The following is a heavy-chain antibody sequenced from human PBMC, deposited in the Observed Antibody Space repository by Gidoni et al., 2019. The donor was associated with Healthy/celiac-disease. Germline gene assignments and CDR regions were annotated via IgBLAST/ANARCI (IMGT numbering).Heavy chain of an antibody. CDR3: TTDVEVITAVDY. CDR1: GFTFSNAW. Sequence: EVQLVESGGGLVKPGGSLRLSCAASGFTFSNAWMSWVRQAPGKGLEWVGRIKSKTDGGTTDYAAPVKGRFTISRDDSKNTLYLQMNSLKTEDTAVYYCTTDVEVITAVDYWGQGTLVTVSS. V-gene: IGHV3-15*01. D-gene: IGHD3-22*01. J-gene: IGHJ4*02. CDR2: IKSKTDGGTT.